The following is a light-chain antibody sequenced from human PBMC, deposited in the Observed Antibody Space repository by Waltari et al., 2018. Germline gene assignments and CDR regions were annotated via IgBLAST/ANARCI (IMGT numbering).Light chain of an antibody. J-gene: IGKJ4*01. CDR1: LSVNSD. V-gene: IGKV3-15*01. CDR3: QQYNAWPPSLT. Sequence: EIVMTQSPVTLSVSPGARATLSCRASLSVNSDLAWYQQKPGQARRLLIYGASSRATGIPARFSGSGSGTEFTLTIISLQSEDFAVYYCQQYNAWPPSLTFGGGTKVESK. CDR2: GAS.